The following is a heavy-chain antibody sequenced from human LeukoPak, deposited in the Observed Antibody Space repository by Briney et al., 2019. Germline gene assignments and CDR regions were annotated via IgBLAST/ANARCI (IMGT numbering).Heavy chain of an antibody. CDR3: AKPQLRGSGPLLFDY. V-gene: IGHV3-23*01. CDR2: ISGSGGST. CDR1: GFTFSNYA. D-gene: IGHD1-26*01. Sequence: PGGSLRLSCAASGFTFSNYAMSWVRQVPGKGLEWVSGISGSGGSTHYADSVKGRFTISRDNAKNSLYLQMNSLRAEDTAVYYCAKPQLRGSGPLLFDYWGQGTLVTVSS. J-gene: IGHJ4*02.